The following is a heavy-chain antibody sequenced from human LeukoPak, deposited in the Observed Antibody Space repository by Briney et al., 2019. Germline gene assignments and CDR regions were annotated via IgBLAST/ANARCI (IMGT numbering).Heavy chain of an antibody. J-gene: IGHJ4*02. D-gene: IGHD4/OR15-4a*01. CDR1: GFTFSSYS. CDR2: TSSFSSTI. Sequence: PGRSLRLSCAASGFTFSSYSINWVRQAPGKGREWVSYTSSFSSTIYYADSVKGRFTISRDNAKNSLYLQMNSLRDEDTAVYYCARGSYGAVDYWGQGTLVTISS. V-gene: IGHV3-48*02. CDR3: ARGSYGAVDY.